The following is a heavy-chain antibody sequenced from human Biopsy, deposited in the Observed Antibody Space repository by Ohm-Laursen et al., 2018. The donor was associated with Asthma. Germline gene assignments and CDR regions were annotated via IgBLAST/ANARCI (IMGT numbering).Heavy chain of an antibody. J-gene: IGHJ5*02. CDR1: GGTFSSNS. CDR2: ISAYNGNT. CDR3: ARWTTPINGFDP. D-gene: IGHD4-11*01. V-gene: IGHV1-18*04. Sequence: ASVKVSCKASGGTFSSNSINWVRQAPGQGLEWMGWISAYNGNTNYAQKFQGRLTLTTDTSTSTAHMELRSLRSDDTAVYYCARWTTPINGFDPWGQGTLVTVSS.